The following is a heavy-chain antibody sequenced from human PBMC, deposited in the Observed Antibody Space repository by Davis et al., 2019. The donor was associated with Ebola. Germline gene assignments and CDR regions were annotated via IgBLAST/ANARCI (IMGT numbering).Heavy chain of an antibody. J-gene: IGHJ5*02. CDR1: GYTFTRYY. CDR3: ARERAGTRFDP. Sequence: AASVKVSCKASGYTFTRYYMHWVRKAPGQGLEWMGIINPSVGSTTYAQKFQGRVTMTRDTSTSTVYMEVSSLRSEDTAVYYCARERAGTRFDPWGQGTLVTVSS. CDR2: INPSVGST. V-gene: IGHV1-46*01. D-gene: IGHD1-14*01.